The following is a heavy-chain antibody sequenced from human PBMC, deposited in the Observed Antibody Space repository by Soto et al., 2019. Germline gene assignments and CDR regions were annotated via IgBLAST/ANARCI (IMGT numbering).Heavy chain of an antibody. CDR1: GFTFSSYV. CDR3: AKEDTILEWLGWLDP. V-gene: IGHV3-23*01. Sequence: GGSLRLSCAASGFTFSSYVMSWVRQAPGKGLEWVSAISGSGGRTYYADSVKGRFTISRDNSKNTLYLEMNSLRAEDTAVYYCAKEDTILEWLGWLDPWGQGTLVTVSS. J-gene: IGHJ5*02. CDR2: ISGSGGRT. D-gene: IGHD3-3*01.